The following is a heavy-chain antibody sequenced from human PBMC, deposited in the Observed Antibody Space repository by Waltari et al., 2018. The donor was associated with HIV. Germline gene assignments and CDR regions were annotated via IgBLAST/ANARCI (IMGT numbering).Heavy chain of an antibody. CDR1: GGSISSSSYY. CDR3: ARRITMISYYVDY. CDR2: IYYSGRT. V-gene: IGHV4-39*07. Sequence: QLQLQESGPGLVKPSETLSLTCTVSGGSISSSSYYWGWIRQPPGKGLEWIGSIYYSGRTYYNPSLKSRVTISVDTSKNQFSLKLSSVTAADTAVYYCARRITMISYYVDYWGQGTLVTVSS. J-gene: IGHJ4*02. D-gene: IGHD3-22*01.